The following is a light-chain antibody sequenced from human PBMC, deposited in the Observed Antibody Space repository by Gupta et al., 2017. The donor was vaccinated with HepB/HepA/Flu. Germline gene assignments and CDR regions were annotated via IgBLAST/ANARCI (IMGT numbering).Light chain of an antibody. CDR3: SSYTSSSTWV. V-gene: IGLV2-14*01. CDR1: SSDVGGYNY. Sequence: QSALTQPASVYRSPGQSITISCTGPSSDVGGYNYVSWYQQHPGKAPKLMIYDVSNRPSGVSNRFSGSKSGNTASLTSSGLQAEDEAEYYCSSYTSSSTWVFGGGTKLTVL. CDR2: DVS. J-gene: IGLJ3*02.